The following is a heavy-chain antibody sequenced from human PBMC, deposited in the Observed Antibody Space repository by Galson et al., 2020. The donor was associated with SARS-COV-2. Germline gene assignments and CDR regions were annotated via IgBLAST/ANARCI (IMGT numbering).Heavy chain of an antibody. J-gene: IGHJ2*01. V-gene: IGHV2-5*02. D-gene: IGHD3-22*01. CDR2: IYWDADK. CDR3: AHRRTLGYFDL. CDR1: AISLSTSGVR. Sequence: SGPTLVQPLPTLTLTSTFPAISLSTSGVRVGSIRQPPGQALEWLALIYWDADKRYSPSLKCRLTITKDTSKNQVVLTLTNMDPVDTATYYCAHRRTLGYFDLWGRGTLVTVSS.